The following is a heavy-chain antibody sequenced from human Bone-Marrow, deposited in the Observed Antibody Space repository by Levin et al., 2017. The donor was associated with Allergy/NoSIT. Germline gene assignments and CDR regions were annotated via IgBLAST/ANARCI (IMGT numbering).Heavy chain of an antibody. J-gene: IGHJ3*02. D-gene: IGHD3-9*01. V-gene: IGHV4-31*03. Sequence: SSETLSLTCTVSGGSINSDGYYWSWIRQFPGKGLEWLGYLYYSGSTYYNPSLKSRVTMSVDNSNNQFSLKLNSVTAADTAVYYCARNRGITVFWPPKRHDAFDIWGQGTMVTVSS. CDR3: ARNRGITVFWPPKRHDAFDI. CDR1: GGSINSDGYY. CDR2: LYYSGST.